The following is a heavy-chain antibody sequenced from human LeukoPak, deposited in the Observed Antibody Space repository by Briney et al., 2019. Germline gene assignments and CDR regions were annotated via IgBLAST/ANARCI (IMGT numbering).Heavy chain of an antibody. CDR2: IYYSGST. J-gene: IGHJ2*01. Sequence: PSETLSLTCTVSGVSIRSYYWSWIRQPPGKGLEWIAYIYYSGSTNYNPSLKSRVTISVDTSKNQFSLKLSSVTAADTAVYYCARVYYSNSYDYWYFDLWGRGTLVTVSS. CDR3: ARVYYSNSYDYWYFDL. D-gene: IGHD6-13*01. CDR1: GVSIRSYY. V-gene: IGHV4-59*01.